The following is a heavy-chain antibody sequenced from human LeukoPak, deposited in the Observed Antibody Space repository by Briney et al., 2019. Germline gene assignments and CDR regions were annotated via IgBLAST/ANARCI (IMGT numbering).Heavy chain of an antibody. CDR1: GFTVSSNY. V-gene: IGHV3-66*01. CDR3: ARDEVAGTFDY. D-gene: IGHD6-19*01. Sequence: GGSLGLSCAASGFTVSSNYMSWVRQAPGKGLEWVSVIYSGGSTYYADSVKGRFTVSRDNSKNTLYLQMNSLRAEDTAVYYCARDEVAGTFDYWGQGTLVTVSS. J-gene: IGHJ4*02. CDR2: IYSGGST.